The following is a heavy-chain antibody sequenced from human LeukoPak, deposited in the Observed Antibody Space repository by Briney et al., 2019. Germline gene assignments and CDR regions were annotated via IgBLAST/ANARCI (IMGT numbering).Heavy chain of an antibody. V-gene: IGHV4-30-4*01. CDR1: GGSISSGDYY. CDR3: ARESGSGSYYDY. J-gene: IGHJ4*02. D-gene: IGHD3-10*01. CDR2: IYYSGST. Sequence: PSETLSLTCTVSGGSISSGDYYWSWIRQPPGKGLEWIGYIYYSGSTYYNPSLKSRVTISVDTSKNQFSLKLSSVTAADTAVYYCARESGSGSYYDYWGQGTLVTVSS.